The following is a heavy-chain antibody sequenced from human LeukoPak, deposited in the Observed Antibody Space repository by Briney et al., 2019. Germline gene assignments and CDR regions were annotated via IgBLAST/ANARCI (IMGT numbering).Heavy chain of an antibody. Sequence: SETLSLTCTVSGGSISSYYWSWIRQPPGKGLEWIGYIYYSGSTNYNPSLKSRVTISVDTSKNQFSLKLSSVTAADTAVCYCARGPWFDPWGQGTLVTVSS. CDR1: GGSISSYY. J-gene: IGHJ5*02. CDR2: IYYSGST. V-gene: IGHV4-59*01. CDR3: ARGPWFDP.